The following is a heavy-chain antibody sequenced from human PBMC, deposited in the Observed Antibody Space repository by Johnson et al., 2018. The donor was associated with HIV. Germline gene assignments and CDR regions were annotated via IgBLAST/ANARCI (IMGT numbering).Heavy chain of an antibody. Sequence: QVQLVESGGGVVRPGGSLRLSCVASGFSFSSYGTHWVRQAPGKGLEWVAFIRYDGSDKYYAGSVRGRFTISRDNAKNSLYLQINSLRAEDTAVYYCAKVHIPARWSAAFDIWGRGTLVTVSS. CDR1: GFSFSSYG. J-gene: IGHJ3*02. V-gene: IGHV3-30*02. D-gene: IGHD6-6*01. CDR3: AKVHIPARWSAAFDI. CDR2: IRYDGSDK.